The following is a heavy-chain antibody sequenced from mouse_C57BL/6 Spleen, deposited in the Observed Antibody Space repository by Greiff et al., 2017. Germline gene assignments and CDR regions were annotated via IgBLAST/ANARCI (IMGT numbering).Heavy chain of an antibody. V-gene: IGHV1-82*01. Sequence: VQLVESGPELVKPGASVKISCKASGYAFSSSWMNWVKQRPGKGLEWIGRIYPGDGDTNYNGKFKGKATLTADKSSSTAYMQLSSLTSEDSAVYFCARTRYYGSSPYYFDYWGQGTTLTVSS. CDR3: ARTRYYGSSPYYFDY. J-gene: IGHJ2*01. D-gene: IGHD1-1*01. CDR1: GYAFSSSW. CDR2: IYPGDGDT.